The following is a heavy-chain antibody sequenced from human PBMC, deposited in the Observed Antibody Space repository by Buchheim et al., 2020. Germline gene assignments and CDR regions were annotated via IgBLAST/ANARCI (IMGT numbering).Heavy chain of an antibody. CDR3: ARDMILPYYDFWSGPLYYYYGMDV. D-gene: IGHD3-3*01. CDR1: GFTFSSYS. J-gene: IGHJ6*02. CDR2: ISSSSSYI. Sequence: EVQLVESGGGLVKPGGSLRLSCAASGFTFSSYSMNWVRQAPGKGLEWVSSISSSSSYIYYADSVKGRFTISRDNAKTSLYLQMNSLRAEDTAVYYCARDMILPYYDFWSGPLYYYYGMDVWGQGTT. V-gene: IGHV3-21*01.